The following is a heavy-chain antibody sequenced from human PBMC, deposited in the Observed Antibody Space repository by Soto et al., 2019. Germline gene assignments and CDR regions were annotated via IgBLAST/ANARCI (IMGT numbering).Heavy chain of an antibody. J-gene: IGHJ2*01. CDR3: ASNKYDSSAYYYWYLGL. D-gene: IGHD3-22*01. V-gene: IGHV1-69*06. CDR2: IIPIFGTA. CDR1: EDTFRNYA. Sequence: SVKVSCKASEDTFRNYAISWVRQAPGQGLERMGGIIPIFGTANYAQKFQGRVTITADTSANTVYLELSSLRSEDTAVYYCASNKYDSSAYYYWYLGLWGRGTLVTVYS.